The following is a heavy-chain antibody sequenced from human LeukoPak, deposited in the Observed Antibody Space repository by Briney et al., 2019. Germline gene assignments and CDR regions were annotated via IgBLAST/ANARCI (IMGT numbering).Heavy chain of an antibody. CDR1: GFTVSSNH. CDR3: AREDPIVY. CDR2: VYSNGSA. V-gene: IGHV3-66*03. J-gene: IGHJ4*02. Sequence: GGCLRLSCAVSGFTVSSNHINWVRQAPGKGLEWVAIVYSNGSAYYADSVKDRFTISTDNSKNTVYLQMNSLRAADTAVYYCAREDPIVYWGQGTLVTVSS. D-gene: IGHD3-16*02.